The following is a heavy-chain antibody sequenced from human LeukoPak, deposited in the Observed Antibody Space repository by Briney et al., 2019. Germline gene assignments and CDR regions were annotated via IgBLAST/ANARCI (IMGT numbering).Heavy chain of an antibody. CDR2: ISSSGSTI. CDR1: GFTFSSYE. Sequence: GGSLRLSCAASGFTFSSYETNWVRQAPGKGLEWVSYISSSGSTIYYADSVKGRFTISRDNAKNSLYLQMNSLRAEDTAVYYCARALGYCSSTSCYEFDYWGQGTLVTVSS. CDR3: ARALGYCSSTSCYEFDY. D-gene: IGHD2-2*01. J-gene: IGHJ4*02. V-gene: IGHV3-48*03.